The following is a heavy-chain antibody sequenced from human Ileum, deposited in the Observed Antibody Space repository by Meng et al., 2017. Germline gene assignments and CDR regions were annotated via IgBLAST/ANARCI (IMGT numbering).Heavy chain of an antibody. CDR1: GRSISSSVW. Sequence: VQRPGACPGLVALAGAPSLTCAVSGRSISSSVWWSWVRQPPGKGLEWVAEMNLGGSPNYNPSLKSRVTMSVDKSNDHLSLQLTSVTAADTAVYYCAHIFDSWGQGTLVTVSS. V-gene: IGHV4-4*02. CDR3: AHIFDS. CDR2: MNLGGSP. J-gene: IGHJ4*02.